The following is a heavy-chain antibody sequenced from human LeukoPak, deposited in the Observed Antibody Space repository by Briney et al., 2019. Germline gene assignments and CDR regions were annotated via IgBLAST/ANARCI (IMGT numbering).Heavy chain of an antibody. CDR3: ARGTYYYDSSGYPTFDY. D-gene: IGHD3-22*01. Sequence: KASETLSLTCAVSGGSISSGGYSWGWIRQPPGKGLEWIGYIYYSGSTYYNPSLKSRVTISVDTSKTQSSLKLSSVTAADTAVYYCARGTYYYDSSGYPTFDYWGQGTLVTVSS. V-gene: IGHV4-30-4*07. J-gene: IGHJ4*02. CDR2: IYYSGST. CDR1: GGSISSGGYS.